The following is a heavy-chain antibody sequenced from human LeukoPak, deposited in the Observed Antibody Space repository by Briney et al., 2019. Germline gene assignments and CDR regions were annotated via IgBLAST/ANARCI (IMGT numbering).Heavy chain of an antibody. Sequence: GASVKASCKVSGYTLTELSMHWVRQAPGKGLEWMGGFDPEDGETIYAQKFQGRVTMTEDTSTDTAYMELSSLRSEDTAVYYCATDGISSGWYSAYWGQGTLVTVSS. CDR2: FDPEDGET. J-gene: IGHJ4*02. D-gene: IGHD6-19*01. CDR1: GYTLTELS. CDR3: ATDGISSGWYSAY. V-gene: IGHV1-24*01.